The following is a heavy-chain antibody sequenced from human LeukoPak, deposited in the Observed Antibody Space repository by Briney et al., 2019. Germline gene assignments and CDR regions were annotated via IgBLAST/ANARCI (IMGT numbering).Heavy chain of an antibody. Sequence: PGESLKISCKGSGYSFTSYWIGWVRQMPGKGLEWMGIIYPGDSDTTYSPSFQGQVTISADKSISTAYLQWSSLKASDTAMYYCARHVGPSYYYFYYMDVWGKGTTVTVSS. D-gene: IGHD2-15*01. CDR2: IYPGDSDT. CDR3: ARHVGPSYYYFYYMDV. J-gene: IGHJ6*03. CDR1: GYSFTSYW. V-gene: IGHV5-51*01.